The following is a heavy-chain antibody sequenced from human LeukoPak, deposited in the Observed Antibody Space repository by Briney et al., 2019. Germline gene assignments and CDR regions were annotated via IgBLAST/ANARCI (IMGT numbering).Heavy chain of an antibody. CDR2: IKSKTDGGTT. Sequence: GGSLRLSCTASGFTFSSYWMSWVRQAPGKGLEWVGRIKSKTDGGTTDYAAPVKGRFTISRDDSKNTLYLQMNSLKTEDTAVYYCTTLRGDYGASYGMDVWGQGTTVTVSS. J-gene: IGHJ6*02. V-gene: IGHV3-15*01. CDR3: TTLRGDYGASYGMDV. CDR1: GFTFSSYW. D-gene: IGHD3-10*01.